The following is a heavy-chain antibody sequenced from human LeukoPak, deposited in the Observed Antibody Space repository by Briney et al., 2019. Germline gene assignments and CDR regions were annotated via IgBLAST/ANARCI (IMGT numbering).Heavy chain of an antibody. V-gene: IGHV4-59*08. D-gene: IGHD5-24*01. Sequence: SETLSLTCTVSGGSISSYYWNWIRQPPGKGLEWIGFFYYSGSTNSGSTKYNPFLESRVTISVDTSKNQFSLKLSSVTAADTAVYYCARQPPITMAYDYWGQGTLVTVSS. CDR1: GGSISSYY. CDR3: ARQPPITMAYDY. J-gene: IGHJ4*02. CDR2: FYY.